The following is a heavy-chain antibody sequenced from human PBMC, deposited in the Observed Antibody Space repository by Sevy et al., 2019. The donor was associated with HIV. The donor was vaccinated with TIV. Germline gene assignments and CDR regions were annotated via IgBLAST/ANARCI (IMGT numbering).Heavy chain of an antibody. J-gene: IGHJ4*02. V-gene: IGHV4-4*07. D-gene: IGHD6-19*01. Sequence: SETLSLTCTVSGASISGYYWSWIRQPAGKGLEWIGRIYSSASTNYNPSLQSRVTMSLDTSKNQFSLKLTSVTAADTAVYYCARAGVAGLFDYWGQGTLVTVSS. CDR3: ARAGVAGLFDY. CDR2: IYSSAST. CDR1: GASISGYY.